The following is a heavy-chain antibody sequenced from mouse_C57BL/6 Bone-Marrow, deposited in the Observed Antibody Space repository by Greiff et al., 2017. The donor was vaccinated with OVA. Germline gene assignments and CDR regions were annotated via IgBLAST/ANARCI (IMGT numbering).Heavy chain of an antibody. V-gene: IGHV1-54*01. CDR3: ARDYYGSRPAWFAY. D-gene: IGHD1-1*01. J-gene: IGHJ3*01. Sequence: VQLQESGAELVRPGTSVKVSCKASGYAFTNYLIEWVKQRPGQGLEWIGVINPGSGGTNYNEKFKGKATLTADKSSSTAYMQLSSLTSEDSAVYFCARDYYGSRPAWFAYWGQGTLVTVSA. CDR2: INPGSGGT. CDR1: GYAFTNYL.